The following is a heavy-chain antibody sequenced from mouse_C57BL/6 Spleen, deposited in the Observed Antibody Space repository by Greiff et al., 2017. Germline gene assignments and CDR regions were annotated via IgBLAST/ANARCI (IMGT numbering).Heavy chain of an antibody. J-gene: IGHJ1*03. CDR2: IRLKSDNYAT. CDR1: GFTFSNYW. D-gene: IGHD2-12*01. CDR3: SYRGYFDV. Sequence: EVKVEESGGGLVQPGGSMKLSCAASGFTFSNYWMNWVRQSPEKGLEWVAQIRLKSDNYATPSAESVKGRYTISRDDSKSSVYLQMNNLRTEDTGIYYCSYRGYFDVWGTGTTGTVSS. V-gene: IGHV6-3*01.